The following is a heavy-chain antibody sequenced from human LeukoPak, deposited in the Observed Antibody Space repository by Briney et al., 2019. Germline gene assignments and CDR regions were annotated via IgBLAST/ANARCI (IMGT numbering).Heavy chain of an antibody. CDR3: ARDKSSGWKKVYFDY. Sequence: GASVKVSCKASGYTFTSYYMHWVRQAPGQGLEWMGIINPSGGSTSYAQKFQGRVTMTRDTSTSTVYKELSSLRSEDTAVYYCARDKSSGWKKVYFDYWGQGTLVTVSS. V-gene: IGHV1-46*01. CDR1: GYTFTSYY. J-gene: IGHJ4*02. D-gene: IGHD6-19*01. CDR2: INPSGGST.